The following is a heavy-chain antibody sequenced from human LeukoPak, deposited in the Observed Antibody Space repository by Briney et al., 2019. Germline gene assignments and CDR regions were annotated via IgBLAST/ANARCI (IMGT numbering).Heavy chain of an antibody. CDR1: GGSISSYY. CDR3: ARHREMDSYDAFDM. D-gene: IGHD5-24*01. V-gene: IGHV4-59*08. J-gene: IGHJ3*02. Sequence: SETLSLTCTVSGGSISSYYWNWIRQPPGKGLEWIGYIYYSGSTNYNPSLKSRVTISLDTSKNQFSLNLNSVTAADTAVYYCARHREMDSYDAFDMWGQGTMVTVSS. CDR2: IYYSGST.